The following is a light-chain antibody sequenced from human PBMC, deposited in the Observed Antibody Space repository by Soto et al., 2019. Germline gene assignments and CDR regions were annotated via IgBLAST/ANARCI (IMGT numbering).Light chain of an antibody. Sequence: GDRVTITCRASEKINKWLAWYQQKPGKAPKLLISDASSLESGVPSRFSGSGSGTEFSLSISSLQPEDFATYYCQHLNSYPITFGQGTRLEIK. CDR2: DAS. CDR3: QHLNSYPIT. J-gene: IGKJ5*01. CDR1: EKINKW. V-gene: IGKV1-5*01.